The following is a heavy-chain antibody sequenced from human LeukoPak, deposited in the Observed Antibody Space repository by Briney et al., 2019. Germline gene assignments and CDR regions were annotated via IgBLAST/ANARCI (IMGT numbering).Heavy chain of an antibody. V-gene: IGHV3-43*02. CDR1: GFTFHNYA. CDR2: TSGDGITT. Sequence: HAGGSLRLSCAASGFTFHNYAIHWVPQVPGKGLEWVSLTSGDGITTYFADSVRGRFTISRDNSKSSLFLQMNSLRTEDTALYYCARDHVYGGADYWGQGTLVTVSS. CDR3: ARDHVYGGADY. D-gene: IGHD5/OR15-5a*01. J-gene: IGHJ4*02.